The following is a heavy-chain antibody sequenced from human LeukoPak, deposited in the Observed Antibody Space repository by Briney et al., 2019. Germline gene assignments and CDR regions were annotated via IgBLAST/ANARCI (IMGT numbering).Heavy chain of an antibody. V-gene: IGHV4-39*01. CDR1: GGSISSSSYY. J-gene: IGHJ4*02. CDR2: IYYSGST. Sequence: SETLSLTCTVSGGSISSSSYYWGWIRQPPGKGLEWIGSIYYSGSTYYNPSLKSRVTISVDTSKNQFSLKLSSVTAADTAVYYCARNNATFDYWGQGTLVTVSS. CDR3: ARNNATFDY. D-gene: IGHD1-14*01.